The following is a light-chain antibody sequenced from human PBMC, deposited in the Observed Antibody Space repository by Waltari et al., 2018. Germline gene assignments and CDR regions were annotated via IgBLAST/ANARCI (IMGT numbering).Light chain of an antibody. V-gene: IGLV4-69*01. CDR3: QTGGHGTWV. CDR1: SGHSSNI. J-gene: IGLJ3*02. CDR2: VNSDGSH. Sequence: QLVLTQSPSASASLGASVKLTCTLSSGHSSNIIAWHQQQPEKGPRYLMKVNSDGSHSKGDGIPGRFSGSSSGAERYLTLSSLQAEDEADYYCQTGGHGTWVFGGGTKLTVL.